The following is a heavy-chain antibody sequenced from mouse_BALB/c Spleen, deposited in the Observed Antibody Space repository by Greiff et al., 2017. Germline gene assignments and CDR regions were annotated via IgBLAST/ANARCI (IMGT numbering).Heavy chain of an antibody. CDR1: GFSLTSYG. D-gene: IGHD2-14*01. Sequence: VKLMESGPGLVAPSQSLSITCTVSGFSLTSYGVHWVRQPPGKGLEWLGVIWAGGSTNYNSALMSRLSISKDNSKNQVFLKMNSLQTDDTAMYYCARDNYRCEGAWFAYWGQGTLVTVSA. J-gene: IGHJ3*01. V-gene: IGHV2-9*02. CDR2: IWAGGST. CDR3: ARDNYRCEGAWFAY.